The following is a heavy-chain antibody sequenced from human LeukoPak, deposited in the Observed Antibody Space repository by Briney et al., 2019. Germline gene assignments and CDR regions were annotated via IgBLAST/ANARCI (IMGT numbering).Heavy chain of an antibody. CDR2: IGTTGDT. V-gene: IGHV3-13*01. D-gene: IGHD6-13*01. CDR3: ARGKRYSSSWFYNRFDP. J-gene: IGHJ5*02. Sequence: GGSLRLSCAVSGFTFSSYDMHWVRQTPGKGLEWVSGIGTTGDTHYPDSVKGRFTVSRENAKNSLYLQMNSLRAGDTAVYYCARGKRYSSSWFYNRFDPWGQGTLVTVSS. CDR1: GFTFSSYD.